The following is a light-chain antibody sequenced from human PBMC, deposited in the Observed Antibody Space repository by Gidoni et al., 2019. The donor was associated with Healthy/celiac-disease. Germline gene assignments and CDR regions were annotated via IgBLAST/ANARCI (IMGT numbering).Light chain of an antibody. Sequence: EIVLTQSPGTLSLSPGERATLSCRASQSIRSSYLAWYQQNPGQAPRLLIYGASSRATGIPDRFSGSGSGTDFTLTISRLEPEDFAVYYCQNYNSSPLFGPGTKVDIK. CDR3: QNYNSSPL. V-gene: IGKV3-20*01. CDR1: QSIRSSY. J-gene: IGKJ3*01. CDR2: GAS.